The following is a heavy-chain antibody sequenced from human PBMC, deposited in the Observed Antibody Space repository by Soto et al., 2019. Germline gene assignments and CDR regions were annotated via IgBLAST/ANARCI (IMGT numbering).Heavy chain of an antibody. CDR3: AHAYGGRSLY. V-gene: IGHV2-5*02. D-gene: IGHD1-26*01. CDR2: IYWDDSK. Sequence: QITLKESGPTLVKPTQTLTLTCTFSGFSRTTDRVGVGWIRQPPGEALEWLAVIYWDDSKTYRPSLESRLTITKDTSKNQVAVTMTNMDSLDTATYYCAHAYGGRSLYWGQGTLVTVSS. CDR1: GFSRTTDRVG. J-gene: IGHJ4*02.